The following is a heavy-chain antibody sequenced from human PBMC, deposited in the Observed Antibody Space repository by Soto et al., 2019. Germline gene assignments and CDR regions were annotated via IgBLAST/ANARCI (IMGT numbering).Heavy chain of an antibody. CDR3: ARIPFVQYSSGWYLDY. J-gene: IGHJ4*02. D-gene: IGHD6-19*01. CDR1: GYTFTSYG. V-gene: IGHV1-18*01. Sequence: ASVKVSCKASGYTFTSYGISWVRQAPGQGLEWMGWISAYNGNTNYAQKLQGRVTMTTDTSTSTAYMELRSLRSDDTAVYYCARIPFVQYSSGWYLDYWGQGTLVTVSS. CDR2: ISAYNGNT.